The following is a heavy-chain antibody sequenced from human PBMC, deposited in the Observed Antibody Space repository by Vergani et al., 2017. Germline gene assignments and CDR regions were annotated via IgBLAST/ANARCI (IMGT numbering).Heavy chain of an antibody. D-gene: IGHD3-10*01. CDR2: ISSNGGST. CDR3: VKGGDYYYGMDV. J-gene: IGHJ6*02. V-gene: IGHV3-64D*06. CDR1: GFTFSSYA. Sequence: EVQLVESGGGLVQPGGSLRLSCSASGFTFSSYAMHWVRQAPGKGLEYVSAISSNGGSTYYADSVKGRFTISRDNSKNTLYHQMSSLRAEDTAVYYCVKGGDYYYGMDVWGQGTTVTVSS.